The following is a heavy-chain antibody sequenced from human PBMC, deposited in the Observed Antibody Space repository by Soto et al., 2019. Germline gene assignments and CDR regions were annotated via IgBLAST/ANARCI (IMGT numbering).Heavy chain of an antibody. CDR1: GGSISSGDYY. CDR2: IYYSGST. CDR3: AREGVNDYGGNSGIDY. D-gene: IGHD4-17*01. J-gene: IGHJ4*02. Sequence: SETLSLTCTVSGGSISSGDYYWSWIRQPPGKGLEWIGYIYYSGSTYYNPSLKSRVTISVDTSKNQFSLKLSSVTAADTAVYYCAREGVNDYGGNSGIDYWGQGTLVTVSS. V-gene: IGHV4-30-4*01.